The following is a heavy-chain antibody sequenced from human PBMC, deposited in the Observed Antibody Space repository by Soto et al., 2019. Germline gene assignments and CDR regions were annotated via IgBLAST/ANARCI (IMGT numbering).Heavy chain of an antibody. D-gene: IGHD2-21*02. Sequence: SVKVSCKASGGTFSSYAISWVRQAPGQGLEWMGGIIPIFGTANYAQKFQGRVTITADESTSTAYMELSRLRSDDTAVYYCARSAPTEYYYYYYMDVWGKGTTVTVSS. J-gene: IGHJ6*03. V-gene: IGHV1-69*13. CDR3: ARSAPTEYYYYYYMDV. CDR2: IIPIFGTA. CDR1: GGTFSSYA.